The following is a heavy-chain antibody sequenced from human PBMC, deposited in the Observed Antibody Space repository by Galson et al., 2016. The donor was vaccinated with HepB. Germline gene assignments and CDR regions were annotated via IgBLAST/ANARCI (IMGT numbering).Heavy chain of an antibody. Sequence: LRLSCAASGFSISSYSMNWVRQAPGQGLEWVSYISTGSTTIYYADSVKGRFTISRDNAKNSLYLQMNRLRDEDTAVYYCARDNYDIFTGSGPCGHGGQGTPVTVSS. CDR2: ISTGSTTI. CDR1: GFSISSYS. J-gene: IGHJ4*02. CDR3: ARDNYDIFTGSGPCGH. D-gene: IGHD3-9*01. V-gene: IGHV3-48*02.